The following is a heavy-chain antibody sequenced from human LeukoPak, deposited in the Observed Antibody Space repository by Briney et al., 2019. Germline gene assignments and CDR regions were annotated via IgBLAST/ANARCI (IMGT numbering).Heavy chain of an antibody. Sequence: PSETLSLTCAVYGGSFSGYYWSWIRQPPGKGLEWIGEINHSGSTNYNPSLKSRVTISVDTSKNQFSLKLSSVTAADTAVYYCAGGLRYYDFWSGYRSGGSWFDPWGQGTLVTVSS. CDR2: INHSGST. J-gene: IGHJ5*02. V-gene: IGHV4-34*01. CDR3: AGGLRYYDFWSGYRSGGSWFDP. D-gene: IGHD3-3*01. CDR1: GGSFSGYY.